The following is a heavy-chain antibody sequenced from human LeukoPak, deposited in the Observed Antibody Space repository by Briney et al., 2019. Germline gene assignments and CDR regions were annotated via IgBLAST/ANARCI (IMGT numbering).Heavy chain of an antibody. CDR3: AKETGTYYDSSGYYPY. CDR2: ISADNGNT. D-gene: IGHD3-22*01. J-gene: IGHJ4*02. Sequence: ASVKVSCKASGYTFTSYGISWVRQAPGQGLEWMGWISADNGNTNYAQKLQGRVTMTTDTSTSTAYMELRRLRSDDTAVYYCAKETGTYYDSSGYYPYWGQGPLVTVSA. V-gene: IGHV1-18*01. CDR1: GYTFTSYG.